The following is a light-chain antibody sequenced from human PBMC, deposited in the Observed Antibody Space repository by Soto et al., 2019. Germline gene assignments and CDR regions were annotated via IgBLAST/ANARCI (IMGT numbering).Light chain of an antibody. V-gene: IGKV3-20*01. J-gene: IGKJ5*01. Sequence: MVLTQSPGTLPLSPGERVTLSCRASQSVTTRLAWYQHKPGQAPTLLMSGASNRASGVPVRFSGSGSGTDFTLTITRLEPEDFALYYCQQYGGSPITFGQGTRLEIK. CDR1: QSVTTR. CDR2: GAS. CDR3: QQYGGSPIT.